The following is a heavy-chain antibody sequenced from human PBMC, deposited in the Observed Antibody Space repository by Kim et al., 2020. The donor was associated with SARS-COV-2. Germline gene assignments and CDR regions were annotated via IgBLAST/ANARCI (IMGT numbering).Heavy chain of an antibody. D-gene: IGHD2-21*02. V-gene: IGHV3-23*01. Sequence: GGSLRLSCAASGFTFSSYAMSWVRQAPGKGLEWVSAISGSGGSTYYADSVKGRFTISRDNSKNTLYLQMNSLRAEDTAVYYCALSRNNYCGGDCYRDYWGQGTLVTVSS. J-gene: IGHJ4*02. CDR2: ISGSGGST. CDR1: GFTFSSYA. CDR3: ALSRNNYCGGDCYRDY.